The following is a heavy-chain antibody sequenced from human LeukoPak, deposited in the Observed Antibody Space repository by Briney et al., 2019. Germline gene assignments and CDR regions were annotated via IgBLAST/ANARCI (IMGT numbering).Heavy chain of an antibody. CDR1: GYSISSTNW. CDR3: AKYSGSYYVDY. D-gene: IGHD1-26*01. CDR2: IYYSGST. J-gene: IGHJ4*02. Sequence: PSDTLSLTCAVSGYSISSTNWWGWIRQPPGKGLEWIGYIYYSGSTHYNPSLKSRVTMSVDTSKNQFSLKLSSVTAVDTAVYYCAKYSGSYYVDYWGQGTLVTVSS. V-gene: IGHV4-28*01.